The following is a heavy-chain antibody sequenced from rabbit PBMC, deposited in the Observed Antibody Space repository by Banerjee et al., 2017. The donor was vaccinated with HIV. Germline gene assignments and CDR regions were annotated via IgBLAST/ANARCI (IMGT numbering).Heavy chain of an antibody. J-gene: IGHJ4*01. CDR3: ARDTYGYAGYGYTTPYYFNL. CDR1: GIDFSSYG. V-gene: IGHV1S47*01. CDR2: IYPGVGVT. Sequence: QEQLVESGGGLVQPGESLKLSCKGSGIDFSSYGFSWVRQAPGKGPEWIAYIYPGVGVTNYANSVKGRVTISRDNAQNTLTLQMTNLTDADTATYFCARDTYGYAGYGYTTPYYFNLWGQGTLVTVS. D-gene: IGHD6-1*01.